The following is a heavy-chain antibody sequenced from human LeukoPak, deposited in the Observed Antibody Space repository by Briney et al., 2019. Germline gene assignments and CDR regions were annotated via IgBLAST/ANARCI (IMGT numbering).Heavy chain of an antibody. J-gene: IGHJ4*02. CDR3: GRKISGSYYGLDY. CDR1: GYSFTNYW. V-gene: IGHV5-51*01. CDR2: IYPSDSET. Sequence: GESLKISGKGPGYSFTNYWIGWVRQMPGKGLEWMGIIYPSDSETRYSPSFQGQVTISVDKSISTAYLQWSSLKASDTAMYYCGRKISGSYYGLDYWGQGTLVTVSS. D-gene: IGHD1-26*01.